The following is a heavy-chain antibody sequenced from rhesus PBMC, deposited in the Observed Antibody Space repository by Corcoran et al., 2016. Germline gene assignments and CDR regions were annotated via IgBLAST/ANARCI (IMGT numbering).Heavy chain of an antibody. J-gene: IGHJ4*01. CDR3: AKDIGSGWDRGSVYY. V-gene: IGHV3-8*01. CDR2: INTGGGST. Sequence: EVQLVESGGGLLQPGGSLRLSCTGSGFPFRSYYLYWVRQAQGKGLEWVSAINTGGGSTGYTDSVKGRFTNSKENAKNTLYLQMDSLRAEDTAVYYCAKDIGSGWDRGSVYYWGQGVLVTVSS. CDR1: GFPFRSYY. D-gene: IGHD6-31*01.